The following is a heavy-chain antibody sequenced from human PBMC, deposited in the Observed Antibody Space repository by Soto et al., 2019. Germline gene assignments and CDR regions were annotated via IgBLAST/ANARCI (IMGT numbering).Heavy chain of an antibody. V-gene: IGHV4-59*01. D-gene: IGHD6-19*01. Sequence: SETLSLTCTVSGGSISSYYWSWIRQPPGKGLGWIGYIYYSGSTNYNPSLKSRVTISVDTSKNQFSLKLSSVTAADTAVYYCARDSSGWYEGPFDYWGQGTLVTVSS. CDR2: IYYSGST. J-gene: IGHJ4*02. CDR3: ARDSSGWYEGPFDY. CDR1: GGSISSYY.